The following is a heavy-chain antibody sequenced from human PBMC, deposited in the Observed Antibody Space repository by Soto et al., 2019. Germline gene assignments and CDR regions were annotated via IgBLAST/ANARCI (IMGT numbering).Heavy chain of an antibody. CDR1: GFTFSSSA. Sequence: GGSLRLACAASGFTFSSSAMSWVRQAPGRGLEWVSAITSSGGSTYYADSVKGRFTISRDNSKNTLYLQMNSLRAEDTAVYYCAKEMVEYQLLYFDYWGQGTLVTVSS. CDR3: AKEMVEYQLLYFDY. J-gene: IGHJ4*02. CDR2: ITSSGGST. D-gene: IGHD2-2*01. V-gene: IGHV3-23*01.